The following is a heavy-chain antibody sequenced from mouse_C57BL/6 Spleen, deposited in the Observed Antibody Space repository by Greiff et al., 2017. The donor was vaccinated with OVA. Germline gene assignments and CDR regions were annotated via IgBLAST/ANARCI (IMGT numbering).Heavy chain of an antibody. CDR2: ISDGGSYT. CDR1: GFTFSSYA. V-gene: IGHV5-4*01. D-gene: IGHD1-1*01. CDR3: ARDDNYYGSSYFDY. J-gene: IGHJ2*01. Sequence: EVKLVESGGGLVKPGGSLKLSCAASGFTFSSYAMSWVRQTPEKRLEWVATISDGGSYTYYPDNVKGRFTISRDNAKNNLYLQMSHLKSEDTAMYYCARDDNYYGSSYFDYWGQGTTLTVSS.